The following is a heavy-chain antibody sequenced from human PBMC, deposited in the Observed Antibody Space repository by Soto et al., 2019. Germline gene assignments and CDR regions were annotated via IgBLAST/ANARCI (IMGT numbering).Heavy chain of an antibody. J-gene: IGHJ4*02. V-gene: IGHV3-30-3*01. CDR1: GFTFSSYA. D-gene: IGHD3-22*01. CDR3: ARERRRDSSGYSEISFDY. Sequence: QVQLVESGGGVVQPGRSLRLSCAASGFTFSSYAMHWVRQAPGKGLEWVAVISYDGSNKYYADSVKGRFTISRDNSNNTLYLQMNSLRAEDTAVYYCARERRRDSSGYSEISFDYWGQGTLVTVSS. CDR2: ISYDGSNK.